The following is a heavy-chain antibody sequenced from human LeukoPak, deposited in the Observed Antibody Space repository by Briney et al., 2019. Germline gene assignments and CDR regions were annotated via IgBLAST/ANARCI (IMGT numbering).Heavy chain of an antibody. J-gene: IGHJ4*02. CDR1: GFTSSTYW. CDR3: ARDGTVPATRGLVDY. D-gene: IGHD2-15*01. Sequence: GGSLRLSCAASGFTSSTYWMHWVRQAPGKGLVWVSRINSDGSGSSYADSVKGRFTISGDNAKNTLYLQMNSLRAEDSAVYYCARDGTVPATRGLVDYWGQGTLVTVSS. V-gene: IGHV3-74*01. CDR2: INSDGSGS.